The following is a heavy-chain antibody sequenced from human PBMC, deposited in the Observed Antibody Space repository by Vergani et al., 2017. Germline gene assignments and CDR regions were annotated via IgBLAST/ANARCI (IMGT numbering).Heavy chain of an antibody. D-gene: IGHD3-10*01. CDR3: ARELPRRPRGSGSYYKGGRFDP. CDR2: INPNSGGT. J-gene: IGHJ5*02. CDR1: GYTFTGYY. V-gene: IGHV1-2*02. Sequence: QVQLVQSGAEVKKPGASVKVSCKASGYTFTGYYMHWVRQAPGQGLEWMGWINPNSGGTNYAQQFQGRVTMTRETSISTAYMELSRLRSDDTAVYYCARELPRRPRGSGSYYKGGRFDPWGQGTLVTVSS.